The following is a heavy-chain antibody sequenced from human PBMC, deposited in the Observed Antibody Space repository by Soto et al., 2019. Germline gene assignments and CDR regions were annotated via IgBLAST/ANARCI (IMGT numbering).Heavy chain of an antibody. J-gene: IGHJ3*02. Sequence: GESLKISCQGSGYSFTNYCIGWVRQMPGKGLEWMGIIYPADSDTTYSPSFQGQVTISADKSISTAYLQWNSLKASDTAMFYCARLAYSGTRYDHAFHIWGQGTMVTVSS. CDR1: GYSFTNYC. D-gene: IGHD1-26*01. CDR2: IYPADSDT. V-gene: IGHV5-51*01. CDR3: ARLAYSGTRYDHAFHI.